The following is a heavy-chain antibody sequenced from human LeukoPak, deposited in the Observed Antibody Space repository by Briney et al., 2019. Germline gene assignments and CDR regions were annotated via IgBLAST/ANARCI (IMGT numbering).Heavy chain of an antibody. CDR3: ASEAAADPYYFDY. J-gene: IGHJ4*02. V-gene: IGHV1-46*01. Sequence: ASVKVSCKASGYTFTSYAMNWVRQAPGQGLEWMGIINPSGGSTSYAQKFQGRVTMTRDTSTSTVYMELSSLRSEDTAVYYCASEAAADPYYFDYWGQGTLVTVSS. CDR2: INPSGGST. CDR1: GYTFTSYA. D-gene: IGHD6-13*01.